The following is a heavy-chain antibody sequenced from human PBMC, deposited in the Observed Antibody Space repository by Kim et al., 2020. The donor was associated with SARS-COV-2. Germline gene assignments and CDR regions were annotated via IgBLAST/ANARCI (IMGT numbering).Heavy chain of an antibody. D-gene: IGHD6-13*01. V-gene: IGHV4-39*01. CDR1: GGSISSSSYY. CDR2: IYYSGST. J-gene: IGHJ3*02. Sequence: SETLSLTCTVSGGSISSSSYYWGWIRQPPGKGLEWIGSIYYSGSTYYNPSLKSRVTISVDTSKNQFSLKLSSVTAADTAVYYCASYIAAAIWDAFDIWGQGTMVTVSS. CDR3: ASYIAAAIWDAFDI.